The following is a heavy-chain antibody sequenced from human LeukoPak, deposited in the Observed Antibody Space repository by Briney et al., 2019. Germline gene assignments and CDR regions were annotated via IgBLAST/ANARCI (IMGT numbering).Heavy chain of an antibody. CDR3: AREMATISGVFDI. Sequence: SETLSLTCNVSGGSISSYYWSWIRQPPGKGLEWIGDIFYSGITNYNPSLKSRVTISVDASKNQFSLKLSSGTAADTAVYYCAREMATISGVFDIWGQGELVTVSS. J-gene: IGHJ3*02. CDR1: GGSISSYY. CDR2: IFYSGIT. D-gene: IGHD5-24*01. V-gene: IGHV4-59*12.